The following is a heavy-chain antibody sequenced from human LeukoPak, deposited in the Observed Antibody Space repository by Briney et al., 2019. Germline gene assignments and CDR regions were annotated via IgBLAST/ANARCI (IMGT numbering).Heavy chain of an antibody. CDR2: TYFRSKWYY. J-gene: IGHJ4*02. CDR1: GDSVSSKSTA. Sequence: SQTLSLTCAISGDSVSSKSTAWNWIRQSPSRGLGWLARTYFRSKWYYDYALAVKGRITINPDTSKNQSSLQLNSVTPEDTAVYFCARDPVGGSTIFDSWGQGTLVTVSS. V-gene: IGHV6-1*01. D-gene: IGHD1-26*01. CDR3: ARDPVGGSTIFDS.